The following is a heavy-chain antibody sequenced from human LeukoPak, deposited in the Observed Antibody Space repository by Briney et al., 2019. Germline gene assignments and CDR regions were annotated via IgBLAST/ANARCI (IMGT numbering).Heavy chain of an antibody. Sequence: PSETLSLTCAVYGGSFSGYYWSWIRQPPGKGLEWNGEINHSGSTNYNPSLKSRVTISVDTSKNRFSLKLSSVTAADTAVYYCASGFSRLGELSLAPLDYWGQGTLVTVSS. CDR2: INHSGST. D-gene: IGHD3-16*02. J-gene: IGHJ4*02. CDR3: ASGFSRLGELSLAPLDY. V-gene: IGHV4-34*01. CDR1: GGSFSGYY.